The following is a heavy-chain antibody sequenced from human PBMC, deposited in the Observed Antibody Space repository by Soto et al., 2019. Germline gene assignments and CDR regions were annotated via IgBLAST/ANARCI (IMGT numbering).Heavy chain of an antibody. V-gene: IGHV4-59*08. CDR3: ARHGLGLDY. CDR2: IHYSGST. Sequence: PSETLSLTCTVSGGSISSYYWSWIRQPPGKGLEWIAYIHYSGSTDYNPSLKSRVTISLDKSKNQFSLKLASVTAADTAVYHCARHGLGLDYWGQGTLVTVSS. CDR1: GGSISSYY. J-gene: IGHJ4*02. D-gene: IGHD1-26*01.